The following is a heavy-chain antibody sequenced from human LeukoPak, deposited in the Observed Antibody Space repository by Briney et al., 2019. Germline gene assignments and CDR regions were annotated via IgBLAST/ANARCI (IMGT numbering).Heavy chain of an antibody. CDR2: ISSSSSTI. CDR1: GFTFRNYG. V-gene: IGHV3-48*04. D-gene: IGHD3-9*01. CDR3: ARDQLYSATGSFDY. Sequence: GGSLRLSCAASGFTFRNYGMNWVRQAPGKGLEWISYISSSSSTIFYADSVRGRFTMSRDNAKNSLYLQVNSLRAEDTAVYYCARDQLYSATGSFDYWGQGTLVTVS. J-gene: IGHJ4*02.